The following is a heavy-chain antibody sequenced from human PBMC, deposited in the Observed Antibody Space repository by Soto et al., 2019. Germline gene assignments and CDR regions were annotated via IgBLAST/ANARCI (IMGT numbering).Heavy chain of an antibody. D-gene: IGHD6-13*01. CDR2: IKQDGSQK. Sequence: GGSLRLSCAASGFTLSDYWMSWVRQAPGKGLEWVANIKQDGSQKYYVDSVRGRLTISRDNAKNSLYLQMNSLRAEDTAVYYCARAVAAGGSFWGQGTLVTVSS. CDR1: GFTLSDYW. V-gene: IGHV3-7*01. CDR3: ARAVAAGGSF. J-gene: IGHJ4*02.